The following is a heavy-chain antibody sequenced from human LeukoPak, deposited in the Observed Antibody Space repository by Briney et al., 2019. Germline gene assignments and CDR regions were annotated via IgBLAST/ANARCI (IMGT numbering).Heavy chain of an antibody. Sequence: GGSLRLSCAASGFTFTNYPIHWVRQAPGKGLEWVTVISYDGSTKYYADSVKGRFTISRDNAKNSLYLQMNSLRAEDTAVYYCAREQTAAFDAFDIWGQGTMVTVSS. J-gene: IGHJ3*02. CDR3: AREQTAAFDAFDI. V-gene: IGHV3-30*04. CDR1: GFTFTNYP. CDR2: ISYDGSTK. D-gene: IGHD2-2*01.